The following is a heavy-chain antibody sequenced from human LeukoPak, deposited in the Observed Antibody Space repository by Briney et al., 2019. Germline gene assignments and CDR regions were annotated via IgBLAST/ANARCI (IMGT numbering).Heavy chain of an antibody. Sequence: SETLSLTCAVYGGSFSSYYWGWIRQPPGKGLEWIGSIYYSGSTYYNPSLKSRVTISVDTSKNQFSLKLSSVTAANTAVYYCARQPTRIVEYQLLYFDYWGQGTLVTVSS. V-gene: IGHV4-39*01. CDR2: IYYSGST. J-gene: IGHJ4*02. D-gene: IGHD2-2*01. CDR1: GGSFSSYY. CDR3: ARQPTRIVEYQLLYFDY.